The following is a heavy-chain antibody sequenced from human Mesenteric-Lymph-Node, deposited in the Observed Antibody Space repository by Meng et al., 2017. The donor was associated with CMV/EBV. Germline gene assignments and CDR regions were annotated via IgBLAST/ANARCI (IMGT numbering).Heavy chain of an antibody. CDR3: AHSSGIAAAGPFYFDY. CDR1: GFSLSTSGVG. CDR2: IYWDDDK. D-gene: IGHD6-13*01. Sequence: QITLKESGPTLVNPTQTLTLTCTFFGFSLSTSGVGVGWIRQPPGKALEWLALIYWDDDKRYSPSLKSRLTITKDTSKNQVVLTMTNMDPVDTATYYCAHSSGIAAAGPFYFDYWGQGTLVTVSS. V-gene: IGHV2-5*02. J-gene: IGHJ4*02.